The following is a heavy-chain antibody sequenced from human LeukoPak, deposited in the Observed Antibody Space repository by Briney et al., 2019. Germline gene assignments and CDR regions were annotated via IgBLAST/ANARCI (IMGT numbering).Heavy chain of an antibody. J-gene: IGHJ4*02. CDR1: GGSISSYF. V-gene: IGHV4-34*01. Sequence: PSETLSLTCTISGGSISSYFWSWIRQPPGKGLEWIGEINHSGSTNYNPSLKSRVTISVDTSKNQFSLKLSSVTAADTAVYYCAREDSSSGWSPIFDYWGQGTLVTVSS. CDR3: AREDSSSGWSPIFDY. CDR2: INHSGST. D-gene: IGHD6-19*01.